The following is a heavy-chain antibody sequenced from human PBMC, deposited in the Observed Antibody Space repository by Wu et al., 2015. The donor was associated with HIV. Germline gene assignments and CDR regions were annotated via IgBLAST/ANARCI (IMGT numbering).Heavy chain of an antibody. V-gene: IGHV1-18*01. CDR3: ARSTPGGLAARPGSDY. D-gene: IGHD6-6*01. CDR1: GYIFSRYG. CDR2: VSPYTGET. Sequence: QVQLVQSGTEVKKPGASVKVSCKGFGYIFSRYGLIWVRQAPGEGLGWMGWVSPYTGETTYAESLQGRVTMTVEPAKNTVYMELRSLTSDDTGVYFCARSTPGGLAARPGSDYWGQGTQVIVSA. J-gene: IGHJ4*02.